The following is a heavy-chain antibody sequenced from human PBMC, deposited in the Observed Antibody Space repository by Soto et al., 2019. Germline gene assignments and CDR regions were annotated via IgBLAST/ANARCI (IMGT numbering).Heavy chain of an antibody. CDR3: ARGITMIVVGPNPDAFDI. Sequence: SVKVSCKASGGTLSSYAISWVRQAPGQGLEWMGGIIPIFGTANYAQKFQGRVTMTRDTSTSTVYMELSSLRSEDMAVYYCARGITMIVVGPNPDAFDIWGQGTMVTVSS. CDR2: IIPIFGTA. CDR1: GGTLSSYA. J-gene: IGHJ3*02. V-gene: IGHV1-69*05. D-gene: IGHD3-22*01.